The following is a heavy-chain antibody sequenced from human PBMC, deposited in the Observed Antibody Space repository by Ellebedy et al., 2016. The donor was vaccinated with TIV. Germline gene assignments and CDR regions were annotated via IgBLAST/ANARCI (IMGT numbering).Heavy chain of an antibody. CDR1: GFTFSRYS. D-gene: IGHD3-16*02. V-gene: IGHV4-34*01. CDR3: ARGQVITFGGVIAGDAFDI. CDR2: INHSGST. J-gene: IGHJ3*02. Sequence: GSLRLSCAASGFTFSRYSMTWVRQAPGKGLEWIGEINHSGSTNYNPSLKSRVTISVDTSKNQFSLKLSSVTAADTAVYYCARGQVITFGGVIAGDAFDIWGQGTMVTVSS.